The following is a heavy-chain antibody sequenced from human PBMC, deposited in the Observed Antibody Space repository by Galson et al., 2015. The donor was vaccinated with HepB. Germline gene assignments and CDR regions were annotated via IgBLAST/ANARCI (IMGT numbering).Heavy chain of an antibody. CDR1: GFTFSDRY. D-gene: IGHD6-19*01. V-gene: IGHV3-72*01. CDR3: ASEFQAGKRD. J-gene: IGHJ4*02. CDR2: SRNKPNTDTT. Sequence: SLRLSCAASGFTFSDRYMEWVRQAPGKGLEWVGRSRNKPNTDTTDYAASVKGRFTISRDESKNSLYLQMNRLKTEDTAMYYCASEFQAGKRDWGQGTLVTVSS.